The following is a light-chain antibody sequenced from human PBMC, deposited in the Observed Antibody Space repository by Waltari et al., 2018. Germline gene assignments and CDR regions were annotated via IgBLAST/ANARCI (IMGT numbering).Light chain of an antibody. CDR1: SSDVGGYNY. CDR2: DVS. J-gene: IGLJ3*02. CDR3: SSYTSSSTWV. Sequence: QSALTQPASVSGSPGQSITISCTGTSSDVGGYNYVSWYQQHPGNAPQLMIYDVSKRPSGVSNRFSGSKSGNTASLTISGLQAEDEADYYCSSYTSSSTWVFGGGTKLTVL. V-gene: IGLV2-14*01.